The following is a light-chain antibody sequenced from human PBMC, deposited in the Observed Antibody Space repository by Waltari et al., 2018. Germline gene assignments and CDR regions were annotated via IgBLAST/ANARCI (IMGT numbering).Light chain of an antibody. CDR1: QSIGSW. CDR3: QRYNSYPIT. Sequence: DIQMTQSPSTLSASGGDRVTIPCRASQSIGSWLAWHQQKPGKAPKLLICEATSLESGVPSMFSASGSGTEFTLTISSLQPDDFATYYCQRYNSYPITFGPGTKVDI. J-gene: IGKJ3*01. CDR2: EAT. V-gene: IGKV1-5*03.